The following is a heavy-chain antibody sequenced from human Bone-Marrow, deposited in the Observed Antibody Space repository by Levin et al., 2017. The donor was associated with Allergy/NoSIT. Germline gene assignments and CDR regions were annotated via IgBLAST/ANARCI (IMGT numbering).Heavy chain of an antibody. D-gene: IGHD3-9*01. V-gene: IGHV3-23*01. CDR2: IRADGSST. Sequence: GGSLRLSCAASGFTFSNYAMSWVRQAPGKGLEWVSSIRADGSSTYYADSVKGRFTISRDNSKNTLHLQMNSLRAADTALYFCVKGRAHSYFVEYWGQGTLVTVSS. CDR3: VKGRAHSYFVEY. CDR1: GFTFSNYA. J-gene: IGHJ4*02.